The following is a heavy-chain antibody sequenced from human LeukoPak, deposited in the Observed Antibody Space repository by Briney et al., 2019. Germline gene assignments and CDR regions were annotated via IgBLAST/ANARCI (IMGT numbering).Heavy chain of an antibody. J-gene: IGHJ4*02. CDR1: GFTFSSYA. Sequence: GGSLRLSCAASGFTFSSYAMSWVRQAPGKGLEWVSAISGGGGSTYYADSVKGRFTISRDNSKNTLYLQMNSLRAEDTAVYYCAKDTVSRYSYGEYYFDYWGQGTLVTVSS. CDR2: ISGGGGST. D-gene: IGHD5-18*01. CDR3: AKDTVSRYSYGEYYFDY. V-gene: IGHV3-23*01.